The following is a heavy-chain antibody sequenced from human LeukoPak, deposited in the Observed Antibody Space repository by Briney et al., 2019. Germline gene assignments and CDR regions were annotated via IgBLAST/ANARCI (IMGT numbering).Heavy chain of an antibody. CDR3: ARELETVVVALLRNYYYGMDV. J-gene: IGHJ6*02. D-gene: IGHD2-15*01. CDR1: GFTFSSYA. CDR2: ISGSGGST. Sequence: GGSLRLSCAASGFTFSSYAMSWVRQAPGKGLEWVSAISGSGGSTYYADSVKGGFTISRDNSKNTLYLQMNSLRAEDTAVYYCARELETVVVALLRNYYYGMDVWGQGTTVTVSS. V-gene: IGHV3-23*01.